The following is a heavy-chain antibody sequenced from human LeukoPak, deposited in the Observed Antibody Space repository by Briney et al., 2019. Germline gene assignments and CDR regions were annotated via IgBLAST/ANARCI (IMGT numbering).Heavy chain of an antibody. CDR2: IYYSGST. J-gene: IGHJ6*02. CDR1: GGSISSISSNNYH. V-gene: IGHV4-39*02. D-gene: IGHD4-23*01. CDR3: ARERGVVTAHGIDV. Sequence: PSETLSLTCIVSGGSISSISSNNYHWGWIRQPPGQGLEWIGSIYYSGSTYYNPSLKSRVTISVDTSKNQFSLKLSSVTAADTALYYCARERGVVTAHGIDVWGQGTTVTVSS.